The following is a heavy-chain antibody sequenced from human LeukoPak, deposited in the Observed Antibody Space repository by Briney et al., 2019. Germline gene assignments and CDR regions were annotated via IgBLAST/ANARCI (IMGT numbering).Heavy chain of an antibody. CDR3: SRGLDSRKLGY. J-gene: IGHJ4*02. CDR1: GASFNSDDQY. Sequence: SQTLSLTCTVSGASFNSDDQYWNWIRQSPGKGLEWIGSIHPSGMLYNNPSLESRVTMSRDTSKNQFSLNLNSVTAADTAVYFCSRGLDSRKLGYWGQGTLVTVSS. CDR2: IHPSGML. D-gene: IGHD3-22*01. V-gene: IGHV4-31*03.